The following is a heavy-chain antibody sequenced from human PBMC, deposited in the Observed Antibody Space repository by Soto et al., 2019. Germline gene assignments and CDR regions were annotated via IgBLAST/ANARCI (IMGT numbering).Heavy chain of an antibody. J-gene: IGHJ4*02. CDR3: AAYCYTMPFTHFHGYS. CDR1: GFRFHAYC. Sequence: GSLRPSCEDSGFRFHAYCMRWVCLAPWNVLPRVANIKQDESYKYYLDSLQGRFTIYRDNAKNALYLQMNSLRVEDTAVYYFAAYCYTMPFTHFHGYSGAQGTQV. CDR2: IKQDESYK. D-gene: IGHD3-16*02. V-gene: IGHV3-7*03.